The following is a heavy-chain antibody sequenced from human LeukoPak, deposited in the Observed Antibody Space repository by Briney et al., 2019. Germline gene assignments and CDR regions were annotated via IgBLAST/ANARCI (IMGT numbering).Heavy chain of an antibody. CDR1: GYTFTGNY. V-gene: IGHV1-2*02. CDR2: INPNSGDT. D-gene: IGHD3-10*01. Sequence: ASVKVSCKASGYTFTGNYMHWVRQAPGQGLEWMGWINPNSGDTNYAQKFQGRVIMTRDTSTSTAYMDLSRLRSDDTALYYCARARWFGDSLLDDYWGQGTLVTVSS. J-gene: IGHJ4*02. CDR3: ARARWFGDSLLDDY.